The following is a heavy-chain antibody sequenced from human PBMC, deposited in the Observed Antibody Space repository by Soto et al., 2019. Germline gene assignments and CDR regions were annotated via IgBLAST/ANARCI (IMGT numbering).Heavy chain of an antibody. J-gene: IGHJ4*02. V-gene: IGHV3-64*04. CDR2: ISGDGGST. CDR3: ARRPVTYYFDY. CDR1: RFTFSDYT. D-gene: IGHD4-17*01. Sequence: GGSLRLSCSASRFTFSDYTMHWVRQAPGKGLEYVSAISGDGGSTYYADSVKDRFTISRDNSKNTLYLQMDSLRAEDTAVYFCARRPVTYYFDYWGQGTLVTVSS.